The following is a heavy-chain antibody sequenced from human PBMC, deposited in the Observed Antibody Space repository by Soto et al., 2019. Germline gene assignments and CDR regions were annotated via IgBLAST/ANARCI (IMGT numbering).Heavy chain of an antibody. CDR2: INSGGSGT. D-gene: IGHD3-10*02. CDR1: GFSFSNYG. CDR3: AKHGPRDVPYLEAY. Sequence: GGSLRLSCAASGFSFSNYGRSWVRQAPGKGLEYVSSINSGGSGTYYADSVKGRFTISRDNSKNTLYLQMYSLRAEDTAFFYCAKHGPRDVPYLEAYWGKGTLVPVSS. V-gene: IGHV3-23*01. J-gene: IGHJ4*02.